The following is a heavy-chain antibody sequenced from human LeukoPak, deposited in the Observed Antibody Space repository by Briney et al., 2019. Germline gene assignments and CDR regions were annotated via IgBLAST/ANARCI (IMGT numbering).Heavy chain of an antibody. CDR1: GGTFSSYA. Sequence: SVKVPCKASGGTFSSYAISWVRQAPGQGLEWMGGIIPIFGTANYAQKFQGRVTITADESTSTAYMELSSLRSEDTAVYYCARSSVRIQLGEEWAFDIWGQGTMVTVSS. J-gene: IGHJ3*02. D-gene: IGHD5-18*01. CDR2: IIPIFGTA. CDR3: ARSSVRIQLGEEWAFDI. V-gene: IGHV1-69*13.